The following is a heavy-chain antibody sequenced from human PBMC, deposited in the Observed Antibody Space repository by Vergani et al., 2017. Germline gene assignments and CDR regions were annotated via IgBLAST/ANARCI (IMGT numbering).Heavy chain of an antibody. Sequence: EVRLVQSGPEVKKPGESLKISCEGSGYSFTKYWVGWVRQMPGKGLEWMGIVHPGNSDARYSPSFQGQVTISADTSNSTAYLQLNSLKASDPGIYYCARMGLSGIQLWLFDSWGQGSRVAGSS. D-gene: IGHD5-18*01. CDR1: GYSFTKYW. V-gene: IGHV5-51*01. J-gene: IGHJ4*02. CDR3: ARMGLSGIQLWLFDS. CDR2: VHPGNSDA.